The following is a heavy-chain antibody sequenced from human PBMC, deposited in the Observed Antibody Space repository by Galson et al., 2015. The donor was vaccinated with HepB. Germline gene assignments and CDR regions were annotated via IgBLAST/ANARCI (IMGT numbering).Heavy chain of an antibody. CDR2: VSAYNGNT. D-gene: IGHD3-22*01. Sequence: SVKVSCKASGYTFTSYGIRWVRQAPGQGLEWMGWVSAYNGNTNYAQKLQGRVTMTTDTSTSTAYMELRSLRSDDTAVYYCARGGYYDSSGDGDAFDIWGQGTMVTVSS. CDR3: ARGGYYDSSGDGDAFDI. J-gene: IGHJ3*02. CDR1: GYTFTSYG. V-gene: IGHV1-18*01.